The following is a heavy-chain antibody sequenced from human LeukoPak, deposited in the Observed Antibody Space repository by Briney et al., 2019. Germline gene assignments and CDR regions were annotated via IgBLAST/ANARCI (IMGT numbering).Heavy chain of an antibody. CDR2: ISSSSSTI. CDR3: ARGEEWELLGEGTDY. J-gene: IGHJ4*02. V-gene: IGHV3-48*01. CDR1: GFTFSSYS. Sequence: GGSLRLSCAASGFTFSSYSMNWVRQAPGKGLEWVSYISSSSSTIYYADSVKGRFTISRDNAKNSLYLQMNSLRAEDTAVYYCARGEEWELLGEGTDYWGQGTLVTVSS. D-gene: IGHD1-26*01.